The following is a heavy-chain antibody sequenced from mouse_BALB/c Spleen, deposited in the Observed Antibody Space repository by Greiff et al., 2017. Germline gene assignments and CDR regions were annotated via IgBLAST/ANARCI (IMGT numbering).Heavy chain of an antibody. CDR1: GYSITSGYY. CDR2: ISYDGSN. Sequence: EVKLEESGPGLVKPSQSLSLTCSVTGYSITSGYYWNWIRQFPGNKLEWMGYISYDGSNNYNPSLKNRISITRDTSKNQFFLKLNSVTTEDTATYYCARHYMGYWGQGTTLTVSS. CDR3: ARHYMGY. D-gene: IGHD2-12*01. V-gene: IGHV3-6*02. J-gene: IGHJ2*01.